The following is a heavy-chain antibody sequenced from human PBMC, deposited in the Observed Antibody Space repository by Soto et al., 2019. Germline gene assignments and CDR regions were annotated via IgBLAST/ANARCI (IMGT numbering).Heavy chain of an antibody. J-gene: IGHJ6*02. Sequence: SQTLSLTCAISGDSVSSNGAAWNWIRQSPSRGLEGLGRTYYRSKWYNAYAASVKSRRTINPDTSKNQFSLHLNPVTPEDTAVYYCAGGSWGVRGGTCGMDVWGQGTTVTVSS. V-gene: IGHV6-1*01. CDR3: AGGSWGVRGGTCGMDV. D-gene: IGHD3-10*01. CDR2: TYYRSKWYN. CDR1: GDSVSSNGAA.